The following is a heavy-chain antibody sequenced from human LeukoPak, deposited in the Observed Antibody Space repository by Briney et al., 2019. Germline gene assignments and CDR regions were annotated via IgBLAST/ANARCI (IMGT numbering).Heavy chain of an antibody. D-gene: IGHD4-11*01. CDR3: ARAYSKGGGIDY. CDR1: GYTFTGYY. CDR2: INPNSGGT. J-gene: IGHJ4*02. V-gene: IGHV1-2*02. Sequence: ASVKVSCKASGYTFTGYYMHWVRQAPGQGLEWMGWINPNSGGTNYAQKFQGRVTMTRDTSISTAYMELSRLRSDDTAVYYCARAYSKGGGIDYWGQGTLVTVSS.